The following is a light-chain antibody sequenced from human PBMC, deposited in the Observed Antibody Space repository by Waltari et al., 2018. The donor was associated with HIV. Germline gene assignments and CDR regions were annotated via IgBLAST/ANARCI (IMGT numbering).Light chain of an antibody. CDR1: SSDVGGYNY. J-gene: IGLJ2*01. CDR2: DVT. V-gene: IGLV2-11*01. CDR3: CSYAGRNTWV. Sequence: QSALTQPRSVSGSPGQSVTISCTGTSSDVGGYNYRSWHHQHPGKAAKLMISDVTQRTSWVPYRFSGSRSGTTASLTISWLQAEDVVDYYCCSYAGRNTWVVGGGTKLTVL.